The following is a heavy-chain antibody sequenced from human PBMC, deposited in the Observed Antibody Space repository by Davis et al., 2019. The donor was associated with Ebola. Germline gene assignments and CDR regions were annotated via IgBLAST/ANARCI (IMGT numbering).Heavy chain of an antibody. CDR3: AKSGLSFGVVKYHYGMDV. CDR2: ISGSGGST. Sequence: GESLKISCAASRFTFSIYAMTWVRQAPGKGLEWVSAISGSGGSTYYADSVKGRFTISRDNSKKTLYLQMNSLRAEDTAVYYCAKSGLSFGVVKYHYGMDVWGKGTTVTVSS. CDR1: RFTFSIYA. J-gene: IGHJ6*04. V-gene: IGHV3-23*01. D-gene: IGHD3-3*01.